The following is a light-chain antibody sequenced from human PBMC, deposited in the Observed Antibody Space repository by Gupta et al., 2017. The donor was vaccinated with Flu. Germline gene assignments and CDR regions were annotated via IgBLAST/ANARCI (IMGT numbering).Light chain of an antibody. J-gene: IGLJ2*01. CDR2: DDS. V-gene: IGLV3-21*02. Sequence: SYVLTQPPSVSVAPGQTASFTCGGNNIGDKSVHWYQQKPGQAPVLVVYDDSGRPSGIPKRFSGSNSGNTATLTITRAEAGDEADYDCQVWHTGTDQVVFGGGTKLTVL. CDR3: QVWHTGTDQVV. CDR1: NIGDKS.